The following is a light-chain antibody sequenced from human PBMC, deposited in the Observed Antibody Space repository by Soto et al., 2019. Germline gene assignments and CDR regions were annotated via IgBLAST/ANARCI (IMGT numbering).Light chain of an antibody. Sequence: EIVMTQSPATLSVSPGERATFSCRASQSVSSNLAWYQQKPGQAPRLLIYGASIRATGIPARFSGSGSETDFTLTITSLEPEDFAVYYCQQRNNWPPITFGQGTRLEIK. CDR3: QQRNNWPPIT. CDR2: GAS. V-gene: IGKV3-15*01. CDR1: QSVSSN. J-gene: IGKJ5*01.